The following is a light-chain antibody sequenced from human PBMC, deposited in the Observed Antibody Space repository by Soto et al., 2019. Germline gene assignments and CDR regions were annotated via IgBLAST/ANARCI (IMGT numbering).Light chain of an antibody. V-gene: IGKV3-11*01. CDR2: DAS. Sequence: EFVLTQSPATVSLSPGERATLSCRASQSVSSYLAWYQQKPGQAPRLLIYDASNRATGIPARFSGTGSGTDFTLTINNLEPEDFAVYYCQQYNNWPPITFGQGTRLEIK. J-gene: IGKJ5*01. CDR1: QSVSSY. CDR3: QQYNNWPPIT.